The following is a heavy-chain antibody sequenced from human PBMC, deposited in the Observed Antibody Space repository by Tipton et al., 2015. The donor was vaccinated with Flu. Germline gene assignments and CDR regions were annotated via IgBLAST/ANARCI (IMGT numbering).Heavy chain of an antibody. D-gene: IGHD3-10*01. J-gene: IGHJ4*03. CDR1: GDSLSTYH. V-gene: IGHV4-4*07. CDR3: ARGRDYFGSGYFDL. CDR2: IHTTGGP. Sequence: GLVKPSETLSLTCTVSGDSLSTYHWSWIRQSAGKGLEWIGRIHTTGGPYSNPSLRSRVAMSLDTSKNQFSLTLTSVTAADTAVYFCARGRDYFGSGYFDLWGQGIRVTVS.